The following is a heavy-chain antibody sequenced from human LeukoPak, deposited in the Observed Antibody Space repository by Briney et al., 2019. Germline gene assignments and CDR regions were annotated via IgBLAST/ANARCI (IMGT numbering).Heavy chain of an antibody. CDR3: AKDPYTNSGGYFDY. CDR1: GFTFSTYG. D-gene: IGHD6-13*01. J-gene: IGHJ4*02. V-gene: IGHV3-30*18. CDR2: ISYDGSNK. Sequence: PGGSLRLSCAASGFTFSTYGKHWVRQAPGKGLEWVAVISYDGSNKYYADSVKGRFTISRDNSKNTLYLQMNSLRVEDTAVYYCAKDPYTNSGGYFDYWGQGTLVTVSS.